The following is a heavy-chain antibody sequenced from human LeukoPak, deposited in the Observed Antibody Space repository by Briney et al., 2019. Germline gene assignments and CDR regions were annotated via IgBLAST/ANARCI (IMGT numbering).Heavy chain of an antibody. V-gene: IGHV4-34*01. CDR3: ARHSTFFGVVIIKGRVRGPFDY. Sequence: SETLSLTCAVYGGSFSGYYWSWIRQPPGKGLEWIGEINHSGSTNYNPSLKSRVTISVDTSKNQFSRKLSSVTAADTAVYYCARHSTFFGVVIIKGRVRGPFDYWGQGTLVTVSS. CDR2: INHSGST. J-gene: IGHJ4*02. CDR1: GGSFSGYY. D-gene: IGHD3-3*01.